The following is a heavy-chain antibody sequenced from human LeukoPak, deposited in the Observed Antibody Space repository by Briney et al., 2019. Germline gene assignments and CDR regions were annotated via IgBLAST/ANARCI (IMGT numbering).Heavy chain of an antibody. J-gene: IGHJ3*02. CDR3: ARDLWFGKSYLFDI. Sequence: SETLSLTCTVSGGSISSGDYYWSWIRQPPGKGLEWIGYIYYSGSTYYNPSLKSRVTISVDTSKNQFSLKLSSVTAADTAVYYCARDLWFGKSYLFDIWGQGTMVTVSS. D-gene: IGHD3-10*01. V-gene: IGHV4-30-4*01. CDR1: GGSISSGDYY. CDR2: IYYSGST.